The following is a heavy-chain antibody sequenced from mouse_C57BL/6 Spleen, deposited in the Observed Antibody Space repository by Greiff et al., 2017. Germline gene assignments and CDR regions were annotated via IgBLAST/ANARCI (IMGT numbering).Heavy chain of an antibody. CDR3: ARHEGWFDY. D-gene: IGHD2-3*01. CDR1: GFTFSSYG. CDR2: ISSGGSYT. Sequence: EVMLVESGGDLVKPGGSLKLSCAASGFTFSSYGMSWVRQTPDKRLEWVATISSGGSYTYYPDSVKGRFTISRDNAKNTLYLQMSSMKSEDTAMYYCARHEGWFDYWGQGTSVTVSS. J-gene: IGHJ4*01. V-gene: IGHV5-6*02.